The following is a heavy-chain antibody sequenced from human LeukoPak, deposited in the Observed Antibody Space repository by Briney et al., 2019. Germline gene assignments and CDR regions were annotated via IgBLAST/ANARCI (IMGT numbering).Heavy chain of an antibody. Sequence: SETLSLTCTVSGGSISSSSYYWGWIRQPPGTGLEWIGSIYYSGSTYYNPSLKSRVTISVDTSKNQFSLKLSSVTAADTAVYYCARETVAVAGTTGFDYWGQGTLVTVSS. D-gene: IGHD6-19*01. CDR1: GGSISSSSYY. J-gene: IGHJ4*02. CDR3: ARETVAVAGTTGFDY. V-gene: IGHV4-39*07. CDR2: IYYSGST.